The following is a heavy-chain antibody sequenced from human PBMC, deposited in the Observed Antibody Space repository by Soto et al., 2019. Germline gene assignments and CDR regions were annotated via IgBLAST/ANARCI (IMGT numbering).Heavy chain of an antibody. CDR2: INHSGST. D-gene: IGHD6-6*01. J-gene: IGHJ4*02. V-gene: IGHV4-34*01. CDR1: GGSFSGYY. Sequence: SETLSLTCAVYGGSFSGYYWSWIRQPPGKGLEWIGEINHSGSTNYDPSLKSRVTISVDTSKNQFSLKLSSVTAADTAVYYCARAGVWYSSSRAFDYWGQGTLVTVSS. CDR3: ARAGVWYSSSRAFDY.